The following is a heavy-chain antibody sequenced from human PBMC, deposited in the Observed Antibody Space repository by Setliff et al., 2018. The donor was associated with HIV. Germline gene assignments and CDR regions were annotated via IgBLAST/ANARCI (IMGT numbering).Heavy chain of an antibody. CDR1: GFTFTSYE. Sequence: GSLRLSCVASGFTFTSYEFNWVRRAPGKGLEWVSYINTTSSPMYYADSVKGRFTISRDNSKNSVYLEMNSLRAEDTAVYYCANDEVGFPRITFIKVIVRMWGEGTTVTVSS. D-gene: IGHD3-10*01. J-gene: IGHJ6*04. CDR2: INTTSSPM. V-gene: IGHV3-48*03. CDR3: ANDEVGFPRITFIKVIVRM.